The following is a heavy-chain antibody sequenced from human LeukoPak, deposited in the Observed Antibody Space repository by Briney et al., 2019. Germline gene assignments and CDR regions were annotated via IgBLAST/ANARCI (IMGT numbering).Heavy chain of an antibody. CDR3: ARDESGTNAFDI. J-gene: IGHJ3*02. V-gene: IGHV4-59*01. D-gene: IGHD1-1*01. CDR2: IYYSGST. CDR1: GGSINSYY. Sequence: SETLSLTCTVSGGSINSYYWSWIRQPPGKGLEWIGYIYYSGSTNYNPSLKSRVTISVDTSKNQFSLKLSSVTAADTAVYYCARDESGTNAFDIWGQGTMVTVSS.